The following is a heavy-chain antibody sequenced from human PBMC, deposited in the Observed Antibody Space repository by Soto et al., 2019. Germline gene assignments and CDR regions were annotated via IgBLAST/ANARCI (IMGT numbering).Heavy chain of an antibody. D-gene: IGHD2-21*02. CDR2: IYSGGST. J-gene: IGHJ4*02. V-gene: IGHV3-66*01. CDR3: ARDKRTVTGRYYFDY. CDR1: GFTVSSNY. Sequence: EVQLVESGGGLVQPGGSLRLSCAASGFTVSSNYMSWVRQAPGKGLEWVSVIYSGGSTYYADSVKGRFTISRDNSKNTLYLQMNSLRAEDKAVYYCARDKRTVTGRYYFDYWGQGTLVTVSS.